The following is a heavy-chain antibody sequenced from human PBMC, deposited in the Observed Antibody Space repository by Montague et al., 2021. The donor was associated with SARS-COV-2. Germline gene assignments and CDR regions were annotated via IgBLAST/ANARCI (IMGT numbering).Heavy chain of an antibody. V-gene: IGHV4-31*03. CDR2: IYYSGST. CDR1: GGSISSGGYY. CDR3: ARVDDLIHGIRRGEYGFDI. Sequence: TLSLTCTVSGGSISSGGYYWSWIRQPPGKGLEWIGYIYYSGSTYYNPSLKSRVTISVDTSKNQFSLKLSSVTAADTAVYYCARVDDLIHGIRRGEYGFDIWGQGTMVTVSS. D-gene: IGHD3-16*01. J-gene: IGHJ3*02.